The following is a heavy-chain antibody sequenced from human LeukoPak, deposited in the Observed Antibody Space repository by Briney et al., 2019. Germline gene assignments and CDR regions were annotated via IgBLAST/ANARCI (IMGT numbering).Heavy chain of an antibody. CDR3: ARGEYSGSYSGRDALDI. V-gene: IGHV1-2*02. CDR1: GYTFTGYY. J-gene: IGHJ3*02. D-gene: IGHD1-26*01. CDR2: INPNSGGT. Sequence: AAVKVSCKASGYTFTGYYMHWVRQAPGQGLECMGWINPNSGGTNYAQKFQGRVTMTRDTSISTAYMELSRLRSDDTAVYYCARGEYSGSYSGRDALDIWGQGTMVTHSS.